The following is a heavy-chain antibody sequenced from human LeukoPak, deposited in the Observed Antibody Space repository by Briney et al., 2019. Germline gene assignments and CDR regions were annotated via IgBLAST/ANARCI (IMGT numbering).Heavy chain of an antibody. CDR2: ISYDGSNK. D-gene: IGHD2-2*01. CDR1: GFTFSTYA. CDR3: AKGGGVPAAISYDDAFDI. J-gene: IGHJ3*02. Sequence: GGSLRLSCAASGFTFSTYAIHWVRQAPGKGLEWVAVISYDGSNKYYADSVKGRFTISRDNSKNTLYLQMNSLRAEDTAVYYCAKGGGVPAAISYDDAFDIWGQGTMVTVSS. V-gene: IGHV3-30*04.